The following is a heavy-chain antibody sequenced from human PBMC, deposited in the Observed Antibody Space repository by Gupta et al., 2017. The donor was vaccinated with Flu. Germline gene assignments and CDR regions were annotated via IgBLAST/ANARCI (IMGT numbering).Heavy chain of an antibody. V-gene: IGHV4-59*01. Sequence: WSWIRQPPGKGLEWIGYIYYSGNTKYNPSLENRVTISSDTSKNQVSLKLNSVTAADTAVYYCARVGVGFCSGNTCFNWFDPWGQGTLVTVSS. CDR3: ARVGVGFCSGNTCFNWFDP. CDR2: IYYSGNT. D-gene: IGHD2-15*01. J-gene: IGHJ5*02.